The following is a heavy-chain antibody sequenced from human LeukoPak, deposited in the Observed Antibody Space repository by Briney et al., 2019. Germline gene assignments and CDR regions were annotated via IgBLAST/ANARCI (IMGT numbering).Heavy chain of an antibody. J-gene: IGHJ4*02. D-gene: IGHD6-19*01. CDR2: IWYDGSNK. CDR3: ARDGSSGWYWVDY. Sequence: GGSLRLSCAASGFTFSSYAMSWVRQAPGKGLEWVAVIWYDGSNKYYADSVKGRFIISRDNSKNTLYLQMNSLRAEDTAVYYCARDGSSGWYWVDYWGQGTLVTVSS. CDR1: GFTFSSYA. V-gene: IGHV3-33*08.